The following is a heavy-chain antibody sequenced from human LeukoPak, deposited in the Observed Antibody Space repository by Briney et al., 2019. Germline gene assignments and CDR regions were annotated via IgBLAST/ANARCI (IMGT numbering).Heavy chain of an antibody. J-gene: IGHJ6*02. CDR1: GFTFSSYD. V-gene: IGHV3-13*01. Sequence: PGGSLRLSCAASGFTFSSYDMHWVRQATGKGLEWVSAIGTAGDTYYPGSVKGRFTISRENAKNSLHLQMNSLRAGDTAVYYCARGGCSSTSCYTGDYYYYGMDVWGQGTTVTVSS. CDR2: IGTAGDT. D-gene: IGHD2-2*02. CDR3: ARGGCSSTSCYTGDYYYYGMDV.